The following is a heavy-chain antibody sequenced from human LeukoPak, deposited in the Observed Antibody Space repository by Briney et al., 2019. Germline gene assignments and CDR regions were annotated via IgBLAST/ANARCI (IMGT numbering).Heavy chain of an antibody. Sequence: ASVKVSCKASGYTFTVYYMHWVRQAPGQGLEWMGRINPNSGGTNYAQKFQGRVTMTRDTSISTAYMELSRLRSDDTAVYYCARVGYSYGYYFDYWGQGTLVTVSS. J-gene: IGHJ4*02. CDR3: ARVGYSYGYYFDY. D-gene: IGHD5-18*01. V-gene: IGHV1-2*06. CDR1: GYTFTVYY. CDR2: INPNSGGT.